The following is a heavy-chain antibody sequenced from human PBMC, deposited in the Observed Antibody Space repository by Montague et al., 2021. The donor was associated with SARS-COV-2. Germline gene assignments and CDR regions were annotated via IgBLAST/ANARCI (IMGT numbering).Heavy chain of an antibody. Sequence: SLSLSCAASGFTFSTYPMPWVRQAPGKGLEWVSSIGAGVSSTFYSDSVKGRFTVSRDNSKNTLYLQMNSLRAEDTAVYYCASSYIPNKYYEVYWGQGTLVTVSS. CDR3: ASSYIPNKYYEVY. J-gene: IGHJ4*02. V-gene: IGHV3-23*01. CDR2: IGAGVSST. D-gene: IGHD2/OR15-2a*01. CDR1: GFTFSTYP.